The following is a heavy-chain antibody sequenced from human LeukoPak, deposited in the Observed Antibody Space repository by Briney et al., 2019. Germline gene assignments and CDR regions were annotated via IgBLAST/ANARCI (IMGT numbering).Heavy chain of an antibody. J-gene: IGHJ5*02. Sequence: GESLKISCKTSGYSFSHYWIAWVRQVPGEGLEWMGIVYPGDSDSRYSPAFQGQVTISADKSISTAYLHWSSLKASDNAIYYCARLVGRHCSRTNCRQVNNWLDPWGQGALVTVSS. V-gene: IGHV5-51*01. CDR1: GYSFSHYW. CDR3: ARLVGRHCSRTNCRQVNNWLDP. D-gene: IGHD2-2*01. CDR2: VYPGDSDS.